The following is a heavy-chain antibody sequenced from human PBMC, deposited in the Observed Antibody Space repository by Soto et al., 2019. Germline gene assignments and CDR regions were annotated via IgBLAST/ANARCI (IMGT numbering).Heavy chain of an antibody. D-gene: IGHD1-26*01. CDR3: ARPDLEGRSYPDY. CDR1: GFTFSNYA. Sequence: QVQLVESGGGVVQPGRSLRLSCAASGFTFSNYAMHWVRQAPGKGLEWVAVISYDGSNKYYADSVKGRFTISRDKSKNRLYLQNNSLRANDPAMYYCARPDLEGRSYPDYWGQGTLVTVSS. V-gene: IGHV3-30-3*01. J-gene: IGHJ4*02. CDR2: ISYDGSNK.